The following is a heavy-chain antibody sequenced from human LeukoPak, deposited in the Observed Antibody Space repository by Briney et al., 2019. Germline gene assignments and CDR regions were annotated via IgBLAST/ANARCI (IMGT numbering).Heavy chain of an antibody. CDR1: GGTFSSYA. Sequence: SAKVSCKASGGTFSSYAISWVRQAPGQGLEWMGGIIPIFGTANYAQKFQGRVTITADESTSTAYMELSSLRSEDTAVYYCARGDSSGYYYFDYWGQGTLVTVSS. J-gene: IGHJ4*02. V-gene: IGHV1-69*01. CDR2: IIPIFGTA. CDR3: ARGDSSGYYYFDY. D-gene: IGHD3-22*01.